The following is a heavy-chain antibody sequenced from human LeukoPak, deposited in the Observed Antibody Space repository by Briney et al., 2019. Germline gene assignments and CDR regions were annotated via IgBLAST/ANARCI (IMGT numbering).Heavy chain of an antibody. V-gene: IGHV4-59*08. CDR3: ARQGSIVVVPAAESWFDP. D-gene: IGHD2-2*01. Sequence: SETLSLTCTVSGGPISSYYWSWIRQPPGKGLEWMGYIYYSGTTNYNPSLKSRVTISVDTSKNQFSLKLSSVTAADTAVYYCARQGSIVVVPAAESWFDPWGQGTLVTVSS. CDR1: GGPISSYY. J-gene: IGHJ5*02. CDR2: IYYSGTT.